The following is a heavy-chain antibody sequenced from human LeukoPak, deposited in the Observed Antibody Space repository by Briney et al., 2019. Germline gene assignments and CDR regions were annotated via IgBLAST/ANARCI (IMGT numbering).Heavy chain of an antibody. CDR2: VHLDGRT. Sequence: PSETLSLTSGESGVSVYRTNWGTWIRQPPGKGLEWIGEVHLDGRTNFNPSLKNRLTMSVDLSENHVSLKLTSVTAADTAVYYCAREGGFYRPLDYSGQGTLVTVSS. D-gene: IGHD6-25*01. CDR1: GVSVYRTNW. V-gene: IGHV4-4*02. CDR3: AREGGFYRPLDY. J-gene: IGHJ4*02.